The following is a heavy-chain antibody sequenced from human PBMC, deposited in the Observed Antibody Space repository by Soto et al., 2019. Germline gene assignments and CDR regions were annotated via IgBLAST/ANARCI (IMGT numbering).Heavy chain of an antibody. V-gene: IGHV4-31*03. CDR1: GGSISRGGYY. Sequence: QVQLQESGPGLVKSSQTLSLTCTVSGGSISRGGYYWTWIRQFPGKGLEWLAHIYYSGNTYYNPSLKSRLSISQYTSTNQFSLSLTSVTAADTAVYFCARGAADYGNAFDIWGRGTLVTVSS. D-gene: IGHD4-17*01. CDR2: IYYSGNT. J-gene: IGHJ3*02. CDR3: ARGAADYGNAFDI.